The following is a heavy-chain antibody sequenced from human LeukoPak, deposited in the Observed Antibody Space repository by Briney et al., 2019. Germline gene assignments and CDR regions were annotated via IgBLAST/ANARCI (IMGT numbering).Heavy chain of an antibody. J-gene: IGHJ4*02. CDR3: TKDLDDPRGYNVFAY. CDR2: IIPMFRKA. CDR1: GGTSINYA. D-gene: IGHD6-25*01. V-gene: IGHV1-69*05. Sequence: SVKVSCKASGGTSINYAINWVRQAPGQGLQWMGGIIPMFRKAHFAQRFQGRVTITTDEFTNTTYMELSSLRSEDTAVYYCTKDLDDPRGYNVFAYWGQGSLVTVSS.